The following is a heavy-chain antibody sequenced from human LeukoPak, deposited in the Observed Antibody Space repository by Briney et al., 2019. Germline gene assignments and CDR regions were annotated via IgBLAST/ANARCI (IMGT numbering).Heavy chain of an antibody. CDR3: ASTTRGGTYYYYMDV. CDR2: IYSGGST. Sequence: GGSLRLSCAASGFTVSSNYMTWVRQAPGKGLEGVSVIYSGGSTYYADSVKGRFTVSRDNSSNTLYLQMNSLRAEDTAVYYCASTTRGGTYYYYMDVWGKGTTVTISS. V-gene: IGHV3-53*01. J-gene: IGHJ6*03. D-gene: IGHD1-1*01. CDR1: GFTVSSNY.